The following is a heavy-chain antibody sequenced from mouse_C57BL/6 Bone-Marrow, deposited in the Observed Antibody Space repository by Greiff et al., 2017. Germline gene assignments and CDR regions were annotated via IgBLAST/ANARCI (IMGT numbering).Heavy chain of an antibody. CDR1: GFTFTDYY. Sequence: EVKLMESGGGLVQPGGSLSLSCAASGFTFTDYYMSWVRQPPGKALEWLGFIRNKANGYTTAYSASVKGLFTISRDNSQSILYLQMNALRAEDSATYYCARYKGGYYAMDYWGQGTSVTVSS. CDR2: IRNKANGYTT. CDR3: ARYKGGYYAMDY. V-gene: IGHV7-3*01. J-gene: IGHJ4*01.